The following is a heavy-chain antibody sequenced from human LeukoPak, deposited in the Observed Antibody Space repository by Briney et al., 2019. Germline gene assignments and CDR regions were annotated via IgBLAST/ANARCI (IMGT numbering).Heavy chain of an antibody. J-gene: IGHJ6*02. D-gene: IGHD3-16*01. CDR3: ATYTHWVAGDV. CDR2: MNQDGSAK. Sequence: GGSLRLSCAASGFTFSDSWMSWVRQAPGKGLEWVANMNQDGSAKGYVDSVKGRFTISRDNARNSLYLQMSSLGPEDTAVYYCATYTHWVAGDVWGQGTTVTVSS. V-gene: IGHV3-7*01. CDR1: GFTFSDSW.